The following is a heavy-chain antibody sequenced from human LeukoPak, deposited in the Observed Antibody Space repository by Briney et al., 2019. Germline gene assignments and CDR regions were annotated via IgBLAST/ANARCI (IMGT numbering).Heavy chain of an antibody. Sequence: GRSLRLSCAASGFTFGSYAMHWVRQAPGKGLEWVAVISYDGSNKYYADSVKGRFTISRDNSKNTLYLQMNSLRAEDTAVYYCARGVTTGKVDPWGQGTLVTVSS. CDR3: ARGVTTGKVDP. CDR2: ISYDGSNK. D-gene: IGHD4-17*01. CDR1: GFTFGSYA. J-gene: IGHJ5*02. V-gene: IGHV3-30-3*01.